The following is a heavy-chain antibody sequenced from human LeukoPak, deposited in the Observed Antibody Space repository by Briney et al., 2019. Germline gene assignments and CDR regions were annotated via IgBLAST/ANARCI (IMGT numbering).Heavy chain of an antibody. D-gene: IGHD3-9*01. CDR3: ARGDILTGAAFDY. Sequence: ASETLSLTCTVSGGSISSSSYYWGWIRQPPGKGLEWIGYIYYSGSTNYNPSLKSRVTISVDTSKNQFSLKLSSVTAADTAVYYCARGDILTGAAFDYWGQGTLVTVSS. CDR2: IYYSGST. J-gene: IGHJ4*02. CDR1: GGSISSSSYY. V-gene: IGHV4-61*05.